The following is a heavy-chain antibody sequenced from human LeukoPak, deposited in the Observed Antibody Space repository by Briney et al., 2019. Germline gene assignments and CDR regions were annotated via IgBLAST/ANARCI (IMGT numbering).Heavy chain of an antibody. D-gene: IGHD5-12*01. CDR3: AREIVTTTGVPKYYFDS. Sequence: PGGSLRLSCAASGFTFSSYWMSWVRQAPGKGLEWVANIKQDGGEEYYVDSVKGRFTISRDNAENSLYLQMNSLRAEDTAVYFCAREIVTTTGVPKYYFDSWGQGTLVTVSS. V-gene: IGHV3-7*01. CDR1: GFTFSSYW. J-gene: IGHJ4*02. CDR2: IKQDGGEE.